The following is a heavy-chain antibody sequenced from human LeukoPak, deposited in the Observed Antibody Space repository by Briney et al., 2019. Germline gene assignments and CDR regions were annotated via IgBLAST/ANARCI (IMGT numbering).Heavy chain of an antibody. CDR3: AKGTSSSCYSAPNY. D-gene: IGHD2-15*01. J-gene: IGHJ4*02. CDR2: ICSNDNNT. CDR1: GFTFSSYA. V-gene: IGHV3-23*01. Sequence: QLGGSLRLSCAASGFTFSSYAMNWVRQAPGKGLEWVSAICSNDNNTYYANSVKGRFTISRDNSKNTLSLQLNSLRAEDTAVYYCAKGTSSSCYSAPNYWGQGTLVTVSS.